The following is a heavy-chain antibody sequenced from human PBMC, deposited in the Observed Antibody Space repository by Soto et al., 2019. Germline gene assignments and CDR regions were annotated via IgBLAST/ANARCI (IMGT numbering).Heavy chain of an antibody. CDR3: ARDRSHYDSKDF. V-gene: IGHV1-18*01. D-gene: IGHD3-22*01. CDR2: ISAFNGQT. CDR1: GYSFTAYG. Sequence: ASVKVSCKTSGYSFTAYGISWVRQAPGQGLELMGWISAFNGQTKSAQKVQGRVSMTTDTSTSTAYMELRNLRSDDTAVYYCARDRSHYDSKDFCGQGTLVTVSS. J-gene: IGHJ4*02.